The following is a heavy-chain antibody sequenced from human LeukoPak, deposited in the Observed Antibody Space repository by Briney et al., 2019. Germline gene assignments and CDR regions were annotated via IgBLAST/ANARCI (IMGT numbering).Heavy chain of an antibody. CDR3: ASGEIRPVLRFLEWLSPIDY. CDR1: GFTVSSNY. Sequence: PGGSLRLSCAASGFTVSSNYMSWVRQAPGKGLEWVSVIYSGGSTYYADSVKGRFTISRDNSKNTLYLQMNSLRAEDTAVYYCASGEIRPVLRFLEWLSPIDYWGQGTLVTVSS. J-gene: IGHJ4*02. CDR2: IYSGGST. V-gene: IGHV3-53*01. D-gene: IGHD3-3*01.